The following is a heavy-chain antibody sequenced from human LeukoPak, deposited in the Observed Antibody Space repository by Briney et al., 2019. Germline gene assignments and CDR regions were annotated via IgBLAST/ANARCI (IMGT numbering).Heavy chain of an antibody. Sequence: GGSLRLSCAASGFTFSNYWMGWVRQAPGKGLEWVANIKQDGSDKYYVDSVKGRFTISRDNAKNSLYLQMNSLRAEDTAVYYCARRHASSSRDYWGQGTLVTVSS. CDR2: IKQDGSDK. CDR1: GFTFSNYW. CDR3: ARRHASSSRDY. D-gene: IGHD6-6*01. V-gene: IGHV3-7*01. J-gene: IGHJ4*02.